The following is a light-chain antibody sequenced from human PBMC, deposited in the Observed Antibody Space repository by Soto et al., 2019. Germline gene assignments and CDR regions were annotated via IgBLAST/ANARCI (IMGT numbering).Light chain of an antibody. Sequence: DIQMTQSPSSLSASLGDRVTISCRASQSISRFLNWYQQKAGKAPKLLIYGASSLQSGVPARFSGRGSGTDCTLTINNLQVEDSATYYCQQSYSTLPLTFGGGTKVEIK. V-gene: IGKV1-39*01. CDR3: QQSYSTLPLT. CDR1: QSISRF. J-gene: IGKJ4*01. CDR2: GAS.